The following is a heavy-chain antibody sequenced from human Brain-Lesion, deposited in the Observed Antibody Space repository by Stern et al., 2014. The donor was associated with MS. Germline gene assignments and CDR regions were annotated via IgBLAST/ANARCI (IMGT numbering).Heavy chain of an antibody. D-gene: IGHD4-17*01. J-gene: IGHJ6*02. CDR3: ARGYGDAYYRGLDV. CDR2: ISSTKPNI. V-gene: IGHV3-21*02. CDR1: GFSLSPYS. Sequence: EVQLVEPGGGLVKRGGSLRLSCAASGFSLSPYSVSWFRQAPGKGLEGVASISSTKPNIYYVYSVKGQFTISRDNAKNPVFLQMNGRGADDTAVYYCARGYGDAYYRGLDVWGQGTTVTVSS.